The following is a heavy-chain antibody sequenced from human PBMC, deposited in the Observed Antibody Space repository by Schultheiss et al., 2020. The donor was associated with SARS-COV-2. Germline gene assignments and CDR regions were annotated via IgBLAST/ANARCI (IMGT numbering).Heavy chain of an antibody. CDR1: GFTFSSYA. J-gene: IGHJ6*02. V-gene: IGHV3-23*01. CDR2: ISGSGGST. Sequence: GGSLRLSCAASGFTFSSYAMSWVRQAPGKGLEWVSAISGSGGSTYYADSMKGRFTTSRDNAKKSVYLEMNSLRAEDTAVYYCARSARDDFWSGYIGNGVDAWGQGTTVTVSS. D-gene: IGHD3-3*01. CDR3: ARSARDDFWSGYIGNGVDA.